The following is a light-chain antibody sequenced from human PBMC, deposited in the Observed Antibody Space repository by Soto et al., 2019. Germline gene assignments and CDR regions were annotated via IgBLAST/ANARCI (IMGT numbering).Light chain of an antibody. CDR2: VEGSGSY. V-gene: IGLV4-60*02. CDR3: ETWDNNTWV. J-gene: IGLJ3*02. CDR1: SGHSSYI. Sequence: QPVLTQSSSASASLGSSVRLTCTLSSGHSSYIIAWHQQQPGKAPRFLMKVEGSGSYDKGSGVPDRFSGSSSGADRYLTISNLQFEDEADYFCETWDNNTWVFGGGTKFTVL.